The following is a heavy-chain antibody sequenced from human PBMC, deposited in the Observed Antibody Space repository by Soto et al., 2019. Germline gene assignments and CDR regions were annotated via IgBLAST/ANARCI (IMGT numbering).Heavy chain of an antibody. Sequence: GESLKISCKGSGFTFAIYWTGWVRQVPGKGLEWMGIIYPRDSDSTYSPSFQGQVTISADKSISTAYLQWSSLQASDTAVYYCARGSPSADLPYYYGMDVLGQGTTVTVSS. J-gene: IGHJ6*02. CDR3: ARGSPSADLPYYYGMDV. CDR2: IYPRDSDS. CDR1: GFTFAIYW. D-gene: IGHD2-15*01. V-gene: IGHV5-51*01.